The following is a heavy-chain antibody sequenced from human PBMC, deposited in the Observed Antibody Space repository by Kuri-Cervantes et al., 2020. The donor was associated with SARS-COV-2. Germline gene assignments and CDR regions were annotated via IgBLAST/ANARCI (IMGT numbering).Heavy chain of an antibody. CDR3: ARDRGQLGIGVYYHYYMDV. V-gene: IGHV1-69*05. J-gene: IGHJ6*03. CDR1: GGTFSSYA. Sequence: SVKVSCKASGGTFSSYAISWVRQAPGQGLEWMGGIIPIFGTANYAQKFQGRVTITTDESTSTAYMELSSLRSEDTAVYYCARDRGQLGIGVYYHYYMDVWGKGTTVTVSS. CDR2: IIPIFGTA. D-gene: IGHD7-27*01.